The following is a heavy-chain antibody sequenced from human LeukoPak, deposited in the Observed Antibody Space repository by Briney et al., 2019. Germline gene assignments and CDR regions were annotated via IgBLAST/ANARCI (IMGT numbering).Heavy chain of an antibody. Sequence: PGGSLRLSCAASGFTFSSYRMSWVRQAPGKGLEWVANIKQDGSEKYYVDSVKGRFTISRDNAKNSLYLQMNSLRAEDTAVYYCARPKGRYSFFDYWGQGTLVTVSS. D-gene: IGHD5-18*01. CDR3: ARPKGRYSFFDY. V-gene: IGHV3-7*01. CDR1: GFTFSSYR. J-gene: IGHJ4*02. CDR2: IKQDGSEK.